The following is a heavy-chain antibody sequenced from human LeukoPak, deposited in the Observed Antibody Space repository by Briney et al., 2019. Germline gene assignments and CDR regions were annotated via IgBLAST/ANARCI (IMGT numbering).Heavy chain of an antibody. Sequence: ASVTVSCKASGYTFTDYYLPWVRQAPGQGLEWMGWIDPSSDVSNYAQKFRGRVNMTRDTSFSTAYMELSRLRSDDTAMYYCARERVSIFGVVHYYFMDGWGKGTTVTVSS. D-gene: IGHD3-3*01. CDR1: GYTFTDYY. V-gene: IGHV1-2*02. CDR3: ARERVSIFGVVHYYFMDG. J-gene: IGHJ6*03. CDR2: IDPSSDVS.